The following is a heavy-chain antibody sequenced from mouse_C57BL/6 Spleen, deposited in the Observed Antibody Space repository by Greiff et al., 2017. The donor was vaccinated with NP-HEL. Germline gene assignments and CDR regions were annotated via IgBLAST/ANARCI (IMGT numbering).Heavy chain of an antibody. D-gene: IGHD4-1*01. CDR3: TSALGRASFDY. V-gene: IGHV5-9-1*02. Sequence: EVMLVESGEGLVKPGGSLKLSCAASGFTFSSYAMSWVRQTPEKRLEWVAYISSGGDSIYYADTVKGRFTISRDTARNTLYLQMSSLKSEDTAMYYCTSALGRASFDYWGQGTTLTVSS. J-gene: IGHJ2*01. CDR1: GFTFSSYA. CDR2: ISSGGDSI.